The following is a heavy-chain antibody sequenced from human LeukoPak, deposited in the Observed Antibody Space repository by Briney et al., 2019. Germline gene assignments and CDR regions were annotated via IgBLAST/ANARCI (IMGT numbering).Heavy chain of an antibody. D-gene: IGHD1-7*01. V-gene: IGHV1-24*01. CDR1: RYTLTELS. J-gene: IGHJ3*02. CDR3: ATVGDNWNYLAFDI. Sequence: ASVKVSCKVSRYTLTELSMHWVRQAPGKGLEWMGGFDPEDGETIYAQKFQGRVTMTEDTSTDTAYMELSSLRSEDTAVYYCATVGDNWNYLAFDIWGQGTMVTVSS. CDR2: FDPEDGET.